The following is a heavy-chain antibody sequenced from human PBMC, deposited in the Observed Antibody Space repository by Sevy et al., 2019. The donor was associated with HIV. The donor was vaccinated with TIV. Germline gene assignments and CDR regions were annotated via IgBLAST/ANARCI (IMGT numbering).Heavy chain of an antibody. J-gene: IGHJ4*02. Sequence: GGSLLSCAASGFTFSSYSMNWVRQAPGKGLEWVSSISSSNNYIYYADSLKGRFTISRDNAKNSLYLQMNSLRAEDTAVYYCARDLREYSSSSKYYFDYWGQGILVTVSS. D-gene: IGHD6-6*01. V-gene: IGHV3-21*01. CDR3: ARDLREYSSSSKYYFDY. CDR2: ISSSNNYI. CDR1: GFTFSSYS.